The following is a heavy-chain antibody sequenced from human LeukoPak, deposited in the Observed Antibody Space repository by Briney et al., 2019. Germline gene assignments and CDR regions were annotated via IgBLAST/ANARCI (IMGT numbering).Heavy chain of an antibody. CDR2: IYYSGST. CDR3: ARSSYDFWSGYYGLRENNWFDP. J-gene: IGHJ5*02. D-gene: IGHD3-3*01. V-gene: IGHV4-30-4*01. Sequence: SETLSLTCTVSGGSISSGDYYWSWLRQPPGKGLEWIGYIYYSGSTYYNPSLKSRVTISVDTSKNQFSLKLSSVTAADTAVYYCARSSYDFWSGYYGLRENNWFDPWGQGTLVTVSS. CDR1: GGSISSGDYY.